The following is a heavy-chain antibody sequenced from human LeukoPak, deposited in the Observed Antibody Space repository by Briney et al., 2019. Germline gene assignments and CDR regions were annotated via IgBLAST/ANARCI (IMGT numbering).Heavy chain of an antibody. D-gene: IGHD1-14*01. J-gene: IGHJ4*02. Sequence: PGRSLRLSCAASGFTFSSYGMHWIRQAPGKGLEWVAVISYDGSNKYYADSVKGRFTISRDNSKNTLYLQMNSLRAEDTAVYYCAIPDGHWGQGTLVTVSS. V-gene: IGHV3-30*03. CDR1: GFTFSSYG. CDR2: ISYDGSNK. CDR3: AIPDGH.